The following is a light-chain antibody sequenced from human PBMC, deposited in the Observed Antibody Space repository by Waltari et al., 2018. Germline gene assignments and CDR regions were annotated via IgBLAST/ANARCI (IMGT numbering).Light chain of an antibody. V-gene: IGKV3-20*01. J-gene: IGKJ1*01. Sequence: EIVLTQSPGTLSLSPGERAIVSCRASQSVGRTLAWYQQKPGQAPRLLIYGASNRATGIPDRFIGSGFGTEFSLTISGLEPEDSAVYYCQYYLRLPVAFGQGTKVEIK. CDR1: QSVGRT. CDR2: GAS. CDR3: QYYLRLPVA.